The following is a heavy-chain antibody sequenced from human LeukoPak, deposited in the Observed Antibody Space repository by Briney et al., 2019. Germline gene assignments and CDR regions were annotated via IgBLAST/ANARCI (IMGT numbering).Heavy chain of an antibody. D-gene: IGHD2-21*01. CDR2: ISSGGSTI. Sequence: GGSLRLSCAASGFTFNDHSMNWARQAPGKGLQWVSYISSGGSTIYYADSVKGRFTISRDNAKNSLYLQMNSLRAEDTAIYYCARDHVGGDYDYYGMDVWGQGTTVTVSS. V-gene: IGHV3-48*01. J-gene: IGHJ6*02. CDR1: GFTFNDHS. CDR3: ARDHVGGDYDYYGMDV.